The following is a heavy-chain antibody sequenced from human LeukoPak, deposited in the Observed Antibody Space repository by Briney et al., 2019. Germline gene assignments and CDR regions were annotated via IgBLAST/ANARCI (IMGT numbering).Heavy chain of an antibody. CDR1: GYTLTELS. Sequence: ASVKVSCKVSGYTLTELSMHWVRQAPGKGLEWRGGFDPEDGETIYAQKFQGRVTMTEDTSTDTAYMELSSLRSDDTAVYYCARSDYGDYVEEDWFDPWGQGTLVTVSS. D-gene: IGHD4-17*01. J-gene: IGHJ5*02. CDR3: ARSDYGDYVEEDWFDP. CDR2: FDPEDGET. V-gene: IGHV1-24*01.